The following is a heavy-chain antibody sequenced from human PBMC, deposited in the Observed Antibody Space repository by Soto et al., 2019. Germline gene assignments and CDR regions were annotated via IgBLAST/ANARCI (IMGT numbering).Heavy chain of an antibody. CDR3: SKGRPRYSGLDTDFDA. V-gene: IGHV3-9*01. CDR2: INYNGGRV. CDR1: GFTFDEHS. J-gene: IGHJ4*02. D-gene: IGHD5-12*01. Sequence: EVRLVGSGGGFVQPGRSLRLSCTVSGFTFDEHSMHWVRQAPGKGLEWVSGINYNGGRVAYVDSVRGRFTIARDNANNSLFLQMNSLRPEDTGLYFCSKGRPRYSGLDTDFDAWGQGTPVTVSS.